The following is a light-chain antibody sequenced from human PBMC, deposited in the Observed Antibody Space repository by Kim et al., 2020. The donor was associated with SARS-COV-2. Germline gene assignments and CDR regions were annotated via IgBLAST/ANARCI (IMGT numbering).Light chain of an antibody. Sequence: QSALTQPRSVSGSPGQSVTIFCTGTSSDVGGYDYVSWYQQHAGKVPKLLIYDVNRRPSGVPDRFSGPKYGNTASLTISGLQADDEADYYCSSYAGSLSAVFGGGTQLTVL. J-gene: IGLJ2*01. CDR1: SSDVGGYDY. V-gene: IGLV2-11*01. CDR3: SSYAGSLSAV. CDR2: DVN.